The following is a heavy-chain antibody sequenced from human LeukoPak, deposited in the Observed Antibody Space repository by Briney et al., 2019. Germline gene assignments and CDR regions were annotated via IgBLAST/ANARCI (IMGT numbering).Heavy chain of an antibody. Sequence: SETLSLTCTVSGGSISSYYWSWIRQPPGKGLEWIGYIYYSGSTNYNSSLKSRVTISVDTSKNQFSLKLSSVTAADTAVYYCARGGGVAGTPYNPYDYWGQGTLVTVSS. D-gene: IGHD6-19*01. V-gene: IGHV4-59*01. J-gene: IGHJ4*02. CDR2: IYYSGST. CDR3: ARGGGVAGTPYNPYDY. CDR1: GGSISSYY.